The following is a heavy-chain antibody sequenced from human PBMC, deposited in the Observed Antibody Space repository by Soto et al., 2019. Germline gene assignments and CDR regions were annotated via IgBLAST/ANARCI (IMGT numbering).Heavy chain of an antibody. V-gene: IGHV4-59*01. J-gene: IGHJ4*02. CDR1: GGSISSYY. Sequence: SETLSLTCTVSGGSISSYYWSWIRQPPGKGLEWIGYIYYSGSTNYNPSLKSRVTISVDTSKNQFSLKLSSVTAADTAVYYCARTLYGSGSYYIRYYFDYWGQGTLVTVSS. CDR2: IYYSGST. D-gene: IGHD3-10*01. CDR3: ARTLYGSGSYYIRYYFDY.